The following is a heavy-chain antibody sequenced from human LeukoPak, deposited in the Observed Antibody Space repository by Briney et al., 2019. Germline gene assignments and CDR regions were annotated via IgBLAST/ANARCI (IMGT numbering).Heavy chain of an antibody. V-gene: IGHV1-69*01. CDR2: IILIFGTA. D-gene: IGHD3-22*01. J-gene: IGHJ4*02. Sequence: SVKVSCKASGGTFIRYAISWVRQAPGQGLEWMGGIILIFGTANYAQKFQGRVTITADESTSTAYMELSSLRSEDTAVYYCARDAAIYDSSAYYYLWWGQGTLVTVSS. CDR3: ARDAAIYDSSAYYYLW. CDR1: GGTFIRYA.